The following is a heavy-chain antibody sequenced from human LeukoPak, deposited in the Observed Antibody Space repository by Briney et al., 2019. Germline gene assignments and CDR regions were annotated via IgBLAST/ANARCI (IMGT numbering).Heavy chain of an antibody. V-gene: IGHV3-30*02. J-gene: IGHJ4*02. D-gene: IGHD4-17*01. CDR2: IRYDGSNK. CDR3: AKSFATVPRYYFDY. CDR1: GFTFSSYS. Sequence: QPGGSLRLSCAASGFTFSSYSMNRVRQAPGKGLEWVAFIRYDGSNKYYADSVKGRFTISRDNSKNTLYLQMNSLRAEDTAVYYCAKSFATVPRYYFDYWGQGTLVTVSS.